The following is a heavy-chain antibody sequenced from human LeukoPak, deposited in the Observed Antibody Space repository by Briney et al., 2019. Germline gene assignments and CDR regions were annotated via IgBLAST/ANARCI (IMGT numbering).Heavy chain of an antibody. J-gene: IGHJ5*02. CDR1: GLIFTSYA. Sequence: GGSLRLSCAASGLIFTSYAMSWVRQAPGKGLEWVSVISASGGSSYYANSVKGRFTISRDNSKNTVYLEMNSLRAEDTALYYCAKGSGINHYHWIDPWGQGTLVTVSS. D-gene: IGHD1-14*01. V-gene: IGHV3-23*01. CDR2: ISASGGSS. CDR3: AKGSGINHYHWIDP.